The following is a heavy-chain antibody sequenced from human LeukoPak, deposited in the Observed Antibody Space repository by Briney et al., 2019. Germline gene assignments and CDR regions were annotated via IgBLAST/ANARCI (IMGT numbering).Heavy chain of an antibody. Sequence: GGSLRLSCGASGFTFSNCGMLWVRQAPGKGLEWVAFIRYDGNNKLYADSMKGRFTISRDNSKNTLYLHINSLRAEDTAVYYCVRDNPLDYWGQGTLVTVSS. D-gene: IGHD1-14*01. V-gene: IGHV3-30*02. J-gene: IGHJ4*02. CDR2: IRYDGNNK. CDR1: GFTFSNCG. CDR3: VRDNPLDY.